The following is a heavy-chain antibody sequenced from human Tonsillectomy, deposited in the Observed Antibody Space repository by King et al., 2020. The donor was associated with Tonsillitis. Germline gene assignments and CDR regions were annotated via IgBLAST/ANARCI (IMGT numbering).Heavy chain of an antibody. Sequence: GQLVQSGAEVKKPGASVKVSCKASGYTFTGYYMLWVRQAPGQGLEWMGWFSPNSGDTNNAQKFQGRVNMTRDTFISTAYMDLSRLTSVDTAVYYCARGRGGHGMDVWGQGTTVTVSS. D-gene: IGHD3-10*01. CDR1: GYTFTGYY. CDR3: ARGRGGHGMDV. J-gene: IGHJ6*02. CDR2: FSPNSGDT. V-gene: IGHV1-2*02.